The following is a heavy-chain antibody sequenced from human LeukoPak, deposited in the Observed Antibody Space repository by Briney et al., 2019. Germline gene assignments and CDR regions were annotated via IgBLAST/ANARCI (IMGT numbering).Heavy chain of an antibody. D-gene: IGHD6-6*01. Sequence: GRSLRLSCAASGFTFSSYGMHWVRQAPGKGLEWVAVIWYDGSNKYYADSVKGRFTISRDNSKNTLYLQMNSLRAEDTAVYYCPREDYSSSSGNWFDPWGQGTLVTVSS. CDR2: IWYDGSNK. CDR1: GFTFSSYG. CDR3: PREDYSSSSGNWFDP. J-gene: IGHJ5*02. V-gene: IGHV3-33*01.